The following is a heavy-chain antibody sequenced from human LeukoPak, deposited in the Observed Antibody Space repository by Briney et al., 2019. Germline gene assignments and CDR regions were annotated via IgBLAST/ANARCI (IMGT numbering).Heavy chain of an antibody. Sequence: SVKVSCKASGGTFSSYAISWVRQAPGQGLEWMGRIIPIFGIANYAQKFQGRVTITADKSTSTAYMEPSSLRSEDTAVYYCATYSGSYWGGNWFDPWGQGTLVTVSS. D-gene: IGHD1-26*01. J-gene: IGHJ5*02. CDR1: GGTFSSYA. CDR3: ATYSGSYWGGNWFDP. CDR2: IIPIFGIA. V-gene: IGHV1-69*04.